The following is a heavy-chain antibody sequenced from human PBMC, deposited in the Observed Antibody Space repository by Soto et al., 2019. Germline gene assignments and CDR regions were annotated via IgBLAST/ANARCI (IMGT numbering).Heavy chain of an antibody. J-gene: IGHJ6*02. CDR2: IYSGGST. Sequence: GGSLRLSCAASGFTVSSNYMSWVRQAPGKGLEWVSGIYSGGSTYYADSVRGRFTISRDNSKNTLYLQMKSLRAEDTAVYYCARDPPATRHGMDVWGQGTTVTVSS. V-gene: IGHV3-53*01. CDR1: GFTVSSNY. CDR3: ARDPPATRHGMDV.